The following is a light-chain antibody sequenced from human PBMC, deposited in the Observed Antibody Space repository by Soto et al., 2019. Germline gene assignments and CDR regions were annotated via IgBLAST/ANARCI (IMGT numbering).Light chain of an antibody. Sequence: QSVLTQPPSASGSPGQSITISCAGTSSDIGGYNYVSWYQQHPDKAPKLMIYGVTNRPSGVSDRFSGSKSGNTASLTISGLQAEDEADYYCTSYTSSSTYVFGTGTKVTVL. V-gene: IGLV2-14*01. CDR3: TSYTSSSTYV. CDR2: GVT. J-gene: IGLJ1*01. CDR1: SSDIGGYNY.